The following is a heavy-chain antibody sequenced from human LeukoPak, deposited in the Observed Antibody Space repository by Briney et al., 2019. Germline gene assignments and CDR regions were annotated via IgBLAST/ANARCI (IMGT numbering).Heavy chain of an antibody. CDR2: IKQDGSEK. J-gene: IGHJ4*02. CDR3: ARDKVGGSMAGSNFDY. D-gene: IGHD6-19*01. Sequence: GGSLRLSCAACGFTFSSYWMSWVRQAPGKGLEWVANIKQDGSEKYYVDSVKGRFTISRDNAKNSLFLQMNSLRGEDTAVYYCARDKVGGSMAGSNFDYWGQGTLVTVSS. CDR1: GFTFSSYW. V-gene: IGHV3-7*01.